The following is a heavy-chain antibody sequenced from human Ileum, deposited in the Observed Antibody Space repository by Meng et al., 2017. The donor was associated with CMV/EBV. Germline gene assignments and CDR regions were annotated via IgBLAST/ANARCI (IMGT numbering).Heavy chain of an antibody. CDR2: ISRDNTYT. CDR1: GFSFSDFH. D-gene: IGHD3-22*01. V-gene: IGHV3-11*06. CDR3: ARGHYDSF. Sequence: QVSRVGSGGDLGKPGGSLRLSCGASGFSFSDFHMNWIRQAPGKGPEWVSFISRDNTYTNYADSVKGRFTISRDNAKNLLFLQMNSLRVEDTALYYCARGHYDSFWGRGTLVTVSS. J-gene: IGHJ4*02.